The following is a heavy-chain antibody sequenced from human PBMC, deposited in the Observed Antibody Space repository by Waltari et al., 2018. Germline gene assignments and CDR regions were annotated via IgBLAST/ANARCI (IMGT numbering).Heavy chain of an antibody. J-gene: IGHJ4*02. Sequence: QVQLVQSGAEVKKPGSSVKVSCKASGGTFSSYTISWVRQAPGQGLEWMGRIIPSLGIANYAQKFQGRVTITADKSTSTAYMELSSLRSEDTAVYYCARDQRGQGFGDPFDYWGQGTLVTVSS. V-gene: IGHV1-69*08. CDR2: IIPSLGIA. CDR3: ARDQRGQGFGDPFDY. CDR1: GGTFSSYT. D-gene: IGHD3-10*01.